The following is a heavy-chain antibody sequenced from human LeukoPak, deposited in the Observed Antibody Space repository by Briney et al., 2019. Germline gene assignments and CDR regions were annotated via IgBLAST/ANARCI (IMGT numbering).Heavy chain of an antibody. D-gene: IGHD2-21*02. CDR2: ISYDGSNK. Sequence: PGGSLRLSCAASGFTFSSDGMHWVRQAPGKGLEWVAVISYDGSNKYYADSVKGRFTISRDNSKNTLYLQMNSLRAEDTAVYYCAKDRVTYYYYYGMDVWGQGTTVTVSS. J-gene: IGHJ6*02. CDR1: GFTFSSDG. CDR3: AKDRVTYYYYYGMDV. V-gene: IGHV3-30*18.